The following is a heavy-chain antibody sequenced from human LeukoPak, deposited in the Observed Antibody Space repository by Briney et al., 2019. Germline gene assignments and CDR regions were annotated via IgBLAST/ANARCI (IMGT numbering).Heavy chain of an antibody. CDR3: VGESAGTGFSY. D-gene: IGHD6-13*01. CDR2: IHYTGNT. CDR1: GGSISNYY. J-gene: IGHJ4*02. V-gene: IGHV4-59*01. Sequence: PSETLSLTCTVSGGSISNYYWSWIRQPPWKGLEWIGYIHYTGNTNYNPSLKSRVTISVDTSKNQFSLKLNSVTAADTAVYYCVGESAGTGFSYWGQGTLVTVSS.